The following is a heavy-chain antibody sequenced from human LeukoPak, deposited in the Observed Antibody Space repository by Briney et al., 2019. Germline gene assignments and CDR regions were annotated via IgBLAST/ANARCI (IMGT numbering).Heavy chain of an antibody. CDR3: ARLQGSITMVRGVKRYYYYMDV. CDR1: GGSFSGYY. D-gene: IGHD3-10*01. V-gene: IGHV4-34*01. J-gene: IGHJ6*03. CDR2: INHSRST. Sequence: SETLSLTCAVYGGSFSGYYWSWIRQAPGKGLEWIGEINHSRSTSYNPSLKSRVTISVDTSKNQFSLKLSSVTAADTAVYYCARLQGSITMVRGVKRYYYYMDVWGKGTTVTIYS.